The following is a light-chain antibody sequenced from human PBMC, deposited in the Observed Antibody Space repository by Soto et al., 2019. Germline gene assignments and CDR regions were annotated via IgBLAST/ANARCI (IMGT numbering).Light chain of an antibody. V-gene: IGKV1-39*01. CDR2: AAS. CDR1: QSISSY. J-gene: IGKJ5*01. CDR3: RQSYNTPVT. Sequence: DIQMTQSPSSLSASVGDRVTITCRASQSISSYLNWYQQKPGKAPKLLIYAASSLQGGVPSRFSGRGSGTDFTLTIHSLQPEDFATYYCRQSYNTPVTFGQGTRLEI.